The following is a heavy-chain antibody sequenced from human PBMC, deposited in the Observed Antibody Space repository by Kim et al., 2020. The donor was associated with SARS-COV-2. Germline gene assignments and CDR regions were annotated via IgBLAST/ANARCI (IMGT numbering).Heavy chain of an antibody. CDR3: GRWSDS. V-gene: IGHV4-59*08. J-gene: IGHJ4*02. CDR2: IPYSGSP. Sequence: SETLSLTCTVSGASISRDHWSWIRRPPGKGLEWIGYIPYSGSPSYSPSLKSRVTMSVDTSKNQFSLRLNSVTAADTAVYYCGRWSDSWGQGILVTDSS. CDR1: GASISRDH.